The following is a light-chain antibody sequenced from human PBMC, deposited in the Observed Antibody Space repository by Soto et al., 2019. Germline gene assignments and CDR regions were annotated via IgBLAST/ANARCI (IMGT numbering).Light chain of an antibody. Sequence: EIVMTQSPATLSVSPGERATLSCRASQSVSGNLAWYQQKPGQAPRLLIYGASTRATGIPARFSGSGSGTEFTLTISSLQXXXXXXXXXXXXXNWPPTFGQGTKVEIK. V-gene: IGKV3D-15*01. CDR3: XXXXNWPPT. CDR2: GAS. CDR1: QSVSGN. J-gene: IGKJ1*01.